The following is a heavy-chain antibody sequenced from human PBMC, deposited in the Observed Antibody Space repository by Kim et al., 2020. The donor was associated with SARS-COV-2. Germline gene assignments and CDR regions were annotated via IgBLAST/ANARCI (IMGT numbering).Heavy chain of an antibody. V-gene: IGHV4-34*01. J-gene: IGHJ6*02. CDR1: GGSFSGYY. Sequence: SETLSLTCAVYGGSFSGYYWSWIRQPPGKGLEWIGEINHSGSTNYNPSLKSRVTISVDTSKNQFSLKLSSVTAADTAVYYCARDLHCSSTSCYTWAPRWPYYYGMDVWGQGTTVTVSS. D-gene: IGHD2-2*02. CDR3: ARDLHCSSTSCYTWAPRWPYYYGMDV. CDR2: INHSGST.